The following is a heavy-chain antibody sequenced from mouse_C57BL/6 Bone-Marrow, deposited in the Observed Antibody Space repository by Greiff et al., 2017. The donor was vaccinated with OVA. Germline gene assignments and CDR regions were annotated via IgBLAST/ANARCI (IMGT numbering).Heavy chain of an antibody. V-gene: IGHV2-9-1*01. CDR1: GFSLTSYA. D-gene: IGHD3-2*02. J-gene: IGHJ2*01. CDR2: IWTGGGT. CDR3: ARRRLGYFDY. Sequence: QVQLQQSGPGLVAPSQSLSLTCTVSGFSLTSYAISWVRQPPGKGLEWLGVIWTGGGTNYNSALNSRLSISKDNSNSQVFLKMNRLQTDDTARYYCARRRLGYFDYWGQGTTLTVSS.